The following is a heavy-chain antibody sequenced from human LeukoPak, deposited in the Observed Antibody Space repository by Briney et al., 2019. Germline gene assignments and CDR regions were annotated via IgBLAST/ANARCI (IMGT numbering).Heavy chain of an antibody. D-gene: IGHD3-9*01. CDR2: INPNSGGT. J-gene: IGHJ4*02. V-gene: IGHV1-2*02. Sequence: GASVKVSCKASGYTFTSYGISWVRQAPGQGLEWMGWINPNSGGTNYAQKFQGRVTVTRDTSISTAYMELSRLRSDDTAVYYCARAEIRYFDWFGYWGQGTLVTVSS. CDR1: GYTFTSYG. CDR3: ARAEIRYFDWFGY.